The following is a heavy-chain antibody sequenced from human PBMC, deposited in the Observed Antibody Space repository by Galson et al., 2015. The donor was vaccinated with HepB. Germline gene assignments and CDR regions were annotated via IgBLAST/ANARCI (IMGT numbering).Heavy chain of an antibody. J-gene: IGHJ4*02. CDR1: GYSFTTYW. CDR2: IYPGDSDI. Sequence: QSGAEVKNPGESLKISCQGFGYSFTTYWIGWVRQMPGKGLECMGIIYPGDSDIKYSPSFQGQVTISADKSISTAYIQWNTLKTSDTAIYYCARGLIGDLASFDYWGQGTPVTVSS. D-gene: IGHD7-27*01. CDR3: ARGLIGDLASFDY. V-gene: IGHV5-51*03.